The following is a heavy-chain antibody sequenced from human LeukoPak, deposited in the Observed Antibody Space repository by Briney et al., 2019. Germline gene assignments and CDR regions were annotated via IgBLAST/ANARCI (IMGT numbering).Heavy chain of an antibody. Sequence: PSETLSLTCTVSGGSISSSSYYWGWIRQPPGKGLEWIGSIYYSGSTYYNPSLKSRVTISVDTSKNQFSLKLSSVTAADTAVYYCARDREANCSSTSCYRIRAFDIWGQGTVVTVSS. J-gene: IGHJ3*02. CDR2: IYYSGST. V-gene: IGHV4-39*07. D-gene: IGHD2-2*01. CDR3: ARDREANCSSTSCYRIRAFDI. CDR1: GGSISSSSYY.